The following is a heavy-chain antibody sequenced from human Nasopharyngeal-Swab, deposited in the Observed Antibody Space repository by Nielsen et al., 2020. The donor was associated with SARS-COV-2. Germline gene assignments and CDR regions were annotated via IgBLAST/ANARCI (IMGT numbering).Heavy chain of an antibody. CDR1: GFTFSSYG. Sequence: GGSLRLSCAASGFTFSSYGMHWVRQAPGKGLEWVAVISYDGSNKYYADSVKGRFTISRDNSKNTLYLQMNSLRAEDTAMYYCALAVYDYIDYWGQGTLVTVSS. CDR2: ISYDGSNK. V-gene: IGHV3-30*03. J-gene: IGHJ4*02. D-gene: IGHD5/OR15-5a*01. CDR3: ALAVYDYIDY.